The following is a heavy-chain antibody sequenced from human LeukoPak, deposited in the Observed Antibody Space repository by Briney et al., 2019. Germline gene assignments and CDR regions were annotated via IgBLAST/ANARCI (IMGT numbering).Heavy chain of an antibody. D-gene: IGHD3-3*01. CDR1: GFTFSNYS. V-gene: IGHV3-21*01. CDR2: ISSSRSYI. CDR3: ARAGRTICGVVPGGYYYVMDV. Sequence: PGGSLRLSCAASGFTFSNYSMHWVRQAPGKGLEWVSSISSSRSYISYADSVKGRFNISRDNANKPLYLQTNSLRAEDTAVYYGARAGRTICGVVPGGYYYVMDVWGEGATVTVSS. J-gene: IGHJ6*01.